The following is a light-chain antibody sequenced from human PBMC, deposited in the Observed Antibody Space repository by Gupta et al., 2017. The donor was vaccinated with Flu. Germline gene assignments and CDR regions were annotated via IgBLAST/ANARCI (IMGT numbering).Light chain of an antibody. Sequence: SFTISCTGTSSDIGSYKYVSWYQQNPGKAPQLLIYDGTNRPSGVSTRFSGSKSGDTASLTISGLQAEDEADYYCSSYTRTTTLVFGGGTRLTVL. CDR1: SSDIGSYKY. V-gene: IGLV2-14*03. J-gene: IGLJ2*01. CDR2: DGT. CDR3: SSYTRTTTLV.